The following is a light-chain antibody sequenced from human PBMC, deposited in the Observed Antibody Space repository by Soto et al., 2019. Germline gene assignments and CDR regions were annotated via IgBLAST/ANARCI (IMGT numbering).Light chain of an antibody. CDR3: SSYTSRSTLDV. J-gene: IGLJ1*01. CDR2: EVT. Sequence: QSALTQPASVSGSPGQSITVSCTRTSSDIGGYNYVSWYQQHPGKAPKLMVYEVTNRPSGVSDRFSGSKSGNTASLTISGLQADDEGYYYCSSYTSRSTLDVFGTGTKLTVL. V-gene: IGLV2-14*01. CDR1: SSDIGGYNY.